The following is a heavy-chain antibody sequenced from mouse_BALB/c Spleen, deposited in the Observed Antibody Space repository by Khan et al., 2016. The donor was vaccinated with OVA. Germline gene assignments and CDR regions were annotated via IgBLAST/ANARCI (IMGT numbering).Heavy chain of an antibody. CDR2: IWSGGTT. Sequence: VQLQEPGPGLVQPSQSLSITCTVSGFSLTSYGVYWVRQSPGKGLEWRGVIWSGGTTDYNAVFISSLSTSKDNSKSIVFFTMNSSEANETAISYCPSNGKCVHWSFDAWGAGTSVTVSS. V-gene: IGHV2-2*02. J-gene: IGHJ1*01. CDR1: GFSLTSYG. D-gene: IGHD2-1*01. CDR3: PSNGKCVHWSFDA.